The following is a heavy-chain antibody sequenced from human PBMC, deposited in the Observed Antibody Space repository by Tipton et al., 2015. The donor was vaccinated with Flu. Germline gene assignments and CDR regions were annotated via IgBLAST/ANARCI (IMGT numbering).Heavy chain of an antibody. Sequence: TLSLTCTVSGGSISSYYWSWIRQPAGKGLEWIGRIYTSGSTNYNPSLKSRVTISVDTSKNQFSLKLSSVTAADTAAYYCARLKCSGGSCYSQSPLLSWVYYYGMDVWGQGTTVTVSS. J-gene: IGHJ6*02. CDR3: ARLKCSGGSCYSQSPLLSWVYYYGMDV. CDR1: GGSISSYY. V-gene: IGHV4-4*07. CDR2: IYTSGST. D-gene: IGHD2-15*01.